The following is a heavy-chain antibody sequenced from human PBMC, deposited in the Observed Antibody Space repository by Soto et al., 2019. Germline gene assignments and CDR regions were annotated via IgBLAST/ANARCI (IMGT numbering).Heavy chain of an antibody. D-gene: IGHD6-19*01. Sequence: NPSETLSLTCTVSGGSISSSSYYWGWIRQPPGKGLEWIGSIYYSGSTYYNPSLKSRVTISVDTSKNQFSLKLSSVTAADTAVYYCASSHDRDSSGWYGGSYYYGMDVWGQGTTVTVSS. J-gene: IGHJ6*02. CDR3: ASSHDRDSSGWYGGSYYYGMDV. V-gene: IGHV4-39*01. CDR2: IYYSGST. CDR1: GGSISSSSYY.